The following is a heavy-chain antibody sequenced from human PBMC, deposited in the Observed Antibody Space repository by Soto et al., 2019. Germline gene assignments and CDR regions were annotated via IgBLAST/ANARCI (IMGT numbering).Heavy chain of an antibody. D-gene: IGHD6-13*01. CDR3: ARKGSSWYNWFDP. V-gene: IGHV1-8*01. CDR2: MNPNSSNT. CDR1: GYTFTSYD. Sequence: ASVKVSCKASGYTFTSYDINWVRQATGQGLEWMGWMNPNSSNTGYAQKFQGRVTMTRNTSISTAYMELSSLRSEDTAVYYCARKGSSWYNWFDPWGQGTLVTVSS. J-gene: IGHJ5*02.